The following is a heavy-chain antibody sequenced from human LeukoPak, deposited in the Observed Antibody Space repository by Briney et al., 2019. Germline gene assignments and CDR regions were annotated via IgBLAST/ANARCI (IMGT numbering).Heavy chain of an antibody. D-gene: IGHD2-2*03. J-gene: IGHJ4*02. V-gene: IGHV4-38-2*02. CDR3: ARDSGGYCSSTSCYPSFYFDY. CDR1: GYSISSGYY. Sequence: KPSETLSLTCAVSGYSISSGYYWGWIRQPPGKGLEWIGSIYHSGSTYYNPSLKSRVTISVDTSKNQFSLKLSSVTAADTAVYYCARDSGGYCSSTSCYPSFYFDYWGQGTLVTVSS. CDR2: IYHSGST.